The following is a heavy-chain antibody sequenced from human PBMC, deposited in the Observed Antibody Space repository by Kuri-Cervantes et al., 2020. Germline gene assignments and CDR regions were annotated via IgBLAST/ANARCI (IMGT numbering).Heavy chain of an antibody. V-gene: IGHV1-18*01. CDR1: GYTFTSYG. D-gene: IGHD3-10*01. J-gene: IGHJ6*02. CDR3: ARSDLYGSGSYGYYYGMDV. Sequence: ASVKVSCKASGYTFTSYGISWVRQAPGQGLEWMGWISAYNGNTNYAQKLQGRVTMTTDTSTSTAYMELRSLRSDDTAVYYCARSDLYGSGSYGYYYGMDVWGQGTTVTGSS. CDR2: ISAYNGNT.